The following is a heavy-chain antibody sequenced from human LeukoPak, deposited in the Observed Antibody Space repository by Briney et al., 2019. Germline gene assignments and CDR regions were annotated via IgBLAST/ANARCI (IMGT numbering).Heavy chain of an antibody. CDR3: ARVEDYYDSSGYFFDL. J-gene: IGHJ2*01. CDR2: IIPIFGTA. CDR1: GYTFTSYY. Sequence: ASVNVSCKASGYTFTSYYMHWVRQAPGQGLEWMGGIIPIFGTANYAQKFQGRVTITADESTSTAYMELSSLRSEDTAVYYCARVEDYYDSSGYFFDLWGRGTLVTVSS. V-gene: IGHV1-69*13. D-gene: IGHD3-22*01.